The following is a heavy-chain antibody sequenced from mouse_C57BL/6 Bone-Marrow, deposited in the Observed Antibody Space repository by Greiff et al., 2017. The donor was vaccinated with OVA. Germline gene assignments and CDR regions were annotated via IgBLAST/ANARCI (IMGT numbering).Heavy chain of an antibody. V-gene: IGHV1-80*01. D-gene: IGHD1-1*01. Sequence: QVQLQQSGAELVKPGASVKISCKASGYAFSSYWMNWVKQRPGKGLEWIGQIYPGDGDTNYNGKFKGKATLTADKSSSTAYMQLSSLTSEDSAVYFGARRGAPGSRTLFDVDVWGTGTTVTVSS. CDR3: ARRGAPGSRTLFDVDV. CDR2: IYPGDGDT. J-gene: IGHJ1*03. CDR1: GYAFSSYW.